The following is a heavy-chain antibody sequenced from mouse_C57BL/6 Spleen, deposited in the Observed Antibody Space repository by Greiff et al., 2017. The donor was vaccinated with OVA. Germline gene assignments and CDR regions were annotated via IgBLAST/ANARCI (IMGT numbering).Heavy chain of an antibody. D-gene: IGHD1-1*01. CDR1: GYTFTSYW. CDR3: ARREILRRGYAMDY. Sequence: QVQLQQSGAELVKPGASVKLSCKASGYTFTSYWMHWVKQRPGQGLEWIGMIHPNSGSTNYNEKFKSKATLTVDKSSSTAYMQLSSLTSEDSAVYYCARREILRRGYAMDYWGQGTSVTVSS. J-gene: IGHJ4*01. CDR2: IHPNSGST. V-gene: IGHV1-64*01.